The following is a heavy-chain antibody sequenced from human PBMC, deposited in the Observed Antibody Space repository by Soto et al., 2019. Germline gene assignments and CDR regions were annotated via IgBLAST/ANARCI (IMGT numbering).Heavy chain of an antibody. J-gene: IGHJ4*02. CDR3: ASAAVTGTAGLDF. CDR2: INPNSGGT. D-gene: IGHD6-19*01. CDR1: GYTFSGFY. Sequence: GGLVKVSCKASGYTFSGFYMHWVRQAPGQGLEWMGWINPNSGGTKSAEKFQGRVTMTRDTSISTAYMELSRLTSDDTAVYYCASAAVTGTAGLDFWGQGTQVTVSS. V-gene: IGHV1-2*02.